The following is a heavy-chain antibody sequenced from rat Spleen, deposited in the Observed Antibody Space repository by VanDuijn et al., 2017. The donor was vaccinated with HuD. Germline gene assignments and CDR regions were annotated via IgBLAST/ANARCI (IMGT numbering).Heavy chain of an antibody. CDR1: GFTFSNYD. J-gene: IGHJ3*01. CDR2: ISTSGDNT. V-gene: IGHV5S23*01. Sequence: EVQLVESGGGLVQPGRSLKLSCVVSGFTFSNYDMAWVRQAPTKGLEWVASISTSGDNTYYRDSVKGRFTVSRDDAESTLYLQMDSLRSEDTAAYYCATHGGLYNWFAYWGQGTLVTVSS. CDR3: ATHGGLYNWFAY.